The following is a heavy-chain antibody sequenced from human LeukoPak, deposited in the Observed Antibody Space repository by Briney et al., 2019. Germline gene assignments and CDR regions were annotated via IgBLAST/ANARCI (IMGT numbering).Heavy chain of an antibody. V-gene: IGHV3-30-3*01. D-gene: IGHD6-19*01. CDR1: GFTLSSYA. Sequence: GGSLRLSCAASGFTLSSYAMHWVRQAPGKGLEWVAVISYDGSNKYYADSVKGRFTISRDNSKNTLYLQMNSLRAEDTAVYYCARDPAFGSGCFDYWGQGTLVTVSS. CDR2: ISYDGSNK. J-gene: IGHJ4*02. CDR3: ARDPAFGSGCFDY.